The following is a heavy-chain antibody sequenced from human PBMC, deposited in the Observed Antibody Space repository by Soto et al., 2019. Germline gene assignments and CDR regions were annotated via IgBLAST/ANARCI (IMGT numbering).Heavy chain of an antibody. CDR2: INANTGDT. D-gene: IGHD1-1*01. V-gene: IGHV1-2*02. CDR3: ARETLAFDP. CDR1: GYTFTGHY. Sequence: QVQLVQSGAEVKKPGASVKVSCKASGYTFTGHYIRWVRQAPGQGLEWMGWINANTGDTKYAQQFQGRVTMARDTSISTAVMELSRLTSDDAAVYYCARETLAFDPWGQGTLVTVSS. J-gene: IGHJ5*02.